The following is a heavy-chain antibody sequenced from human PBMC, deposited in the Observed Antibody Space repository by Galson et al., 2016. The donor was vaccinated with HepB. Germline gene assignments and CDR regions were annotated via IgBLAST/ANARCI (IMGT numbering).Heavy chain of an antibody. J-gene: IGHJ4*02. D-gene: IGHD6-19*01. Sequence: SVKVSCKASGYTFTTYGISWVRQAPGQGLEWMGWISAYIDNTNYAQKLQGRVTMTTDTSTSTAYMELRSLRSDDTAVYYCARDGSLSSGWDGVWGQGTLGGATRTATAPASSANMARGCLGAYDAAVYDCARDGSLLSGWYGVWGQGTLVTVSS. V-gene: IGHV1-18*04. CDR1: GYTFTTYG. CDR3: ARDGSLSSGWDGVWGQGTLGGATRTATAPASSANMARGCLGAYDAAVYDCARDGSLLSGWYGV. CDR2: ISAYIDNT.